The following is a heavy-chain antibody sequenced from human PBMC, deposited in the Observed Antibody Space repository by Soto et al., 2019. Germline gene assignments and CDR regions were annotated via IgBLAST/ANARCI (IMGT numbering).Heavy chain of an antibody. Sequence: EVQLLESGGGLVQPGGSLRLSCAASGFTFSSYAMSWVRQAPGKGLEWVSAISGSGGSTYYADSVKGRFTISRDNSKNTLYLQMNSLRAEDTAVYYCAKLDSSGYYLLYYFDYWGQGTLVTVSS. CDR2: ISGSGGST. D-gene: IGHD3-22*01. J-gene: IGHJ4*02. V-gene: IGHV3-23*01. CDR3: AKLDSSGYYLLYYFDY. CDR1: GFTFSSYA.